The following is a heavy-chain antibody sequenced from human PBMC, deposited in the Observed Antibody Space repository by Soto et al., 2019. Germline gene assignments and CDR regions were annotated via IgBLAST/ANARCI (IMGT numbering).Heavy chain of an antibody. CDR1: GGTFSSYA. CDR3: ASSPGVCVITGTTPYAMDV. J-gene: IGHJ6*02. Sequence: SVKVSCKASGGTFSSYAISWVRQAPGQGLEWMGGIIPIFGTANYAQKFQGRVTITADESTSTAYMELSSLRSEDTAVYYCASSPGVCVITGTTPYAMDVWGQGTTVTVS. V-gene: IGHV1-69*13. D-gene: IGHD1-7*01. CDR2: IIPIFGTA.